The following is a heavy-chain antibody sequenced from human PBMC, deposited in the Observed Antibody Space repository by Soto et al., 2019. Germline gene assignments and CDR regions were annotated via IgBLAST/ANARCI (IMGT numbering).Heavy chain of an antibody. V-gene: IGHV3-33*01. CDR1: GFTFSSYG. Sequence: GGSLRLSCAASGFTFSSYGMHWVRQAPGKGLEWVAVIWYDGSNKYYTDSVKGRFTISRDNSKNTLYLQMNSLRAEDTAVYYCARDGRYCSGGSCHHAFDIWGQGTMVTVSS. CDR2: IWYDGSNK. D-gene: IGHD2-15*01. J-gene: IGHJ3*02. CDR3: ARDGRYCSGGSCHHAFDI.